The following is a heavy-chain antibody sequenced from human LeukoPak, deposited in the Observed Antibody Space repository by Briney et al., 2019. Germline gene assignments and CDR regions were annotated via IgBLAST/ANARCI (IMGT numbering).Heavy chain of an antibody. D-gene: IGHD6-13*01. CDR1: GDTFSSYA. CDR2: IIPTFGTA. J-gene: IGHJ4*02. V-gene: IGHV1-69*06. CDR3: ATLKPYSSSWALGY. Sequence: RASVKVSCKASGDTFSSYAISWVRQAPGQGLEWMGGIIPTFGTANYAQKFQGRVTMTEDTSTDTAYMELSSLRSEDTAVYYCATLKPYSSSWALGYWGQGTLVTVSS.